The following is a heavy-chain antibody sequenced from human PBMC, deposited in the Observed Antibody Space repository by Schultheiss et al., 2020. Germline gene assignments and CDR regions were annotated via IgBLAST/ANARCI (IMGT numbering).Heavy chain of an antibody. Sequence: GGSLRLSCAASGFIFSDYAVNWVRQAPGKGLEWVAGISYDGSNKYYADSVKGRFTISRDNSKNTLYLQMNSLRAEDTAVYYCARGLSGAMVLSNWCDPWGQGTLVTVSS. D-gene: IGHD5-18*01. V-gene: IGHV3-30*04. CDR1: GFIFSDYA. CDR2: ISYDGSNK. J-gene: IGHJ5*02. CDR3: ARGLSGAMVLSNWCDP.